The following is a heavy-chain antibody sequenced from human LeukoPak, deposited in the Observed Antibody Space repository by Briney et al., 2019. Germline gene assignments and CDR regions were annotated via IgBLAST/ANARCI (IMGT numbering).Heavy chain of an antibody. CDR1: GFTFSSYA. CDR3: AKDWSFCSRTTCYMGYYGMDV. V-gene: IGHV3-9*01. Sequence: GGSLRLSCAASGFTFSSYAMSWVRQAPGKGLEWVSSISWNSGSIVYADSVKGRFTISRDNAKNSLHLQMNSLRAEDTAWYYCAKDWSFCSRTTCYMGYYGMDVWGQGTTVTVSS. CDR2: ISWNSGSI. J-gene: IGHJ6*02. D-gene: IGHD2-2*02.